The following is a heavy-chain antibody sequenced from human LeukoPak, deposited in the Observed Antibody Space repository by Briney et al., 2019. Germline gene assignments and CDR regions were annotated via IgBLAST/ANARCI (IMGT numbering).Heavy chain of an antibody. CDR3: AHSPDRSTVAGVNWFDP. CDR1: GFSLSTSGVG. V-gene: IGHV2-5*01. CDR2: IYWHDDK. Sequence: SGPTLVKPTQTLTVACTLSGFSLSTSGVGVGWIRQPPGKALEWLARIYWHDDKRYSPSLKSRLTITKGTSKNQVVLTMTNRDPVDTATSYCAHSPDRSTVAGVNWFDPWGQGTLVTVSS. D-gene: IGHD6-19*01. J-gene: IGHJ5*02.